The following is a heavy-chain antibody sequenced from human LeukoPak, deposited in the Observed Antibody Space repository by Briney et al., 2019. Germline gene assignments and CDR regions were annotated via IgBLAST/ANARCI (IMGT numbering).Heavy chain of an antibody. J-gene: IGHJ4*02. D-gene: IGHD3-22*01. Sequence: SETLSLTCAVYGGSSSGYYWSWIRQPPGKGLEWIGEINHSGGTNYNPSLKSRVTISVDTSKNQFSLKLSSVTAADTAVYYCARGRQTYYYDSSGNGPFDYWGQGTLVTVSS. CDR3: ARGRQTYYYDSSGNGPFDY. CDR2: INHSGGT. CDR1: GGSSSGYY. V-gene: IGHV4-34*01.